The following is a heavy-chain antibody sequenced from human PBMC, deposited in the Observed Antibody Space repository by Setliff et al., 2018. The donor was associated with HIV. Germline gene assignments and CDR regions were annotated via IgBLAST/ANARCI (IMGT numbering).Heavy chain of an antibody. CDR2: IIPILGIA. CDR1: GGTFSSYA. V-gene: IGHV1-69*10. CDR3: AHKPPVLAPGANWFDS. D-gene: IGHD3-3*02. Sequence: SVKVSCKASGGTFSSYAISWVRQAPGQGLEWMGGIIPILGIANYAQKFQGRVTITKDTSKNQVVLTLTNMDPVDTATYYCAHKPPVLAPGANWFDSWGQGTLVTVSS. J-gene: IGHJ5*01.